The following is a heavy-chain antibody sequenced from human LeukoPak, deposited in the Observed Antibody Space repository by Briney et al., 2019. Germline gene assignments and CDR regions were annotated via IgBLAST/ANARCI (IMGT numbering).Heavy chain of an antibody. CDR2: IKQDGSEK. Sequence: PGGSLRLSCEASAFTFSSYWMSWVRQAPGKGLEWVANIKQDGSEKYYVDSVKGRFTISRDNAKNSLYLQMNSLRAEDTAVYYCAKGFSPYYDSSEGWFDPWGQGTLVTVSS. CDR3: AKGFSPYYDSSEGWFDP. CDR1: AFTFSSYW. V-gene: IGHV3-7*05. D-gene: IGHD3-22*01. J-gene: IGHJ5*02.